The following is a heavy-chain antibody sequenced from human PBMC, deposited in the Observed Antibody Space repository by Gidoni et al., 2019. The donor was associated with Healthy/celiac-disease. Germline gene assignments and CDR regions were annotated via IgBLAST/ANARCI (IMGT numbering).Heavy chain of an antibody. CDR2: ISSSSSYI. V-gene: IGHV3-21*01. J-gene: IGHJ4*02. CDR1: GFPFSSYS. Sequence: EVQLVESGGGLVKPGGSLSLSCAASGFPFSSYSMNWVRQAPGKGLEWVSSISSSSSYIYYADSVKGRFTISRDNAKNSLYLQMNSLRAEDTAVYYCARGHSSGYYIPLGWFGYWGQGTLVTVSS. D-gene: IGHD3-22*01. CDR3: ARGHSSGYYIPLGWFGY.